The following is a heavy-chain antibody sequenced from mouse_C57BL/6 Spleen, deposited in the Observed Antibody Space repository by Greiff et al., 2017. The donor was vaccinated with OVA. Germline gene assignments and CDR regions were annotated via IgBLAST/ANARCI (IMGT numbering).Heavy chain of an antibody. CDR2: IYPRSGNT. V-gene: IGHV1-81*01. J-gene: IGHJ2*01. CDR3: ALIYYDYDEGGRYFDY. CDR1: GYTFTSYG. Sequence: QVQLQQSGAELARPGASVKLSCKASGYTFTSYGISWVKQRTGQGLEWIGEIYPRSGNTYYNEKFKGKATLTADKSSSTAYMELRSLTSEDSAVYFCALIYYDYDEGGRYFDYWGQGTTLTVSS. D-gene: IGHD2-4*01.